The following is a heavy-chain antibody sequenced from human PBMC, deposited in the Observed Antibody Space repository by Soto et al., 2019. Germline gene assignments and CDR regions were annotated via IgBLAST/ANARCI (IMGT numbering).Heavy chain of an antibody. V-gene: IGHV1-46*01. J-gene: IGHJ3*02. Sequence: QVQLVQSGAEVKKPGASVKVSCKASGYTFINYYMHWVRQAPGQGLEWMGIINPNGGSTTYAQKFQGRVSLTRDTSTNTVNMEVSSLRSEDTAVYYCAREKWLVRRNDPFDIWGQGTMVTVSS. D-gene: IGHD6-19*01. CDR2: INPNGGST. CDR3: AREKWLVRRNDPFDI. CDR1: GYTFINYY.